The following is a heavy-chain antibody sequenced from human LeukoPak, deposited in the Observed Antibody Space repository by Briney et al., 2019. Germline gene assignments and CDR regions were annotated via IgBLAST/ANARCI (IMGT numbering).Heavy chain of an antibody. CDR1: GFTFSAYA. V-gene: IGHV3-64D*09. CDR3: VKITSVTGGDC. D-gene: IGHD1-1*01. Sequence: GGSLRLSCSASGFTFSAYAMYWLRQAPGKGLEYVSGISSNGGSSFYADSVKGRFTISRDNSKNTLYLQMSSLRAEDTAVYYCVKITSVTGGDCWGQGTRLTVSS. J-gene: IGHJ4*02. CDR2: ISSNGGSS.